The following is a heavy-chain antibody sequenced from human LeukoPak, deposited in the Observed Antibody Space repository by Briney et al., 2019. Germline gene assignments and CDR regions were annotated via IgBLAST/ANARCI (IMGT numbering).Heavy chain of an antibody. CDR2: ISSSSSYI. CDR3: ARFAMVRGVIDPGYYGMDV. J-gene: IGHJ6*04. D-gene: IGHD3-10*01. V-gene: IGHV3-21*01. CDR1: GFTSSSYS. Sequence: NPGGSLRLSCAASGFTSSSYSMNWVRQAPGKGLEWVSSISSSSSYIYYADSVKGRFTISRDNAKNSLYLQMNSLRAEDTAVYYCARFAMVRGVIDPGYYGMDVWGKGTTVTVSS.